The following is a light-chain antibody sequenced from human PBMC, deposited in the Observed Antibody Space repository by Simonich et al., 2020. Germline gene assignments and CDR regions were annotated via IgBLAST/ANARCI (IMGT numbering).Light chain of an antibody. Sequence: DIVMTQSPDSLAVSLGERATINCKSSQSVLYSSNNKNYLACYQQKPGQPPKLLIDWASTRESGVPDRFRGSGYGTDFTLTISSLQAEDVAVYYCQQYYSTPLTFGGGTKVEIK. CDR1: QSVLYSSNNKNY. V-gene: IGKV4-1*01. J-gene: IGKJ4*01. CDR2: WAS. CDR3: QQYYSTPLT.